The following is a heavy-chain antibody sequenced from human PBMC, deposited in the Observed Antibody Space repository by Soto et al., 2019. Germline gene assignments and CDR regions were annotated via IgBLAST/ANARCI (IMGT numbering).Heavy chain of an antibody. D-gene: IGHD2-15*01. V-gene: IGHV3-23*01. Sequence: EVRLLESGGGLVQPGGSLRLSCAASGFMFNTYAMSWVRQAPGKGLEWVAGIGGGDTHYADSVTGRFTISRDDSKSTVALQMNSLRVEDTAVYYCAKDRMNFNSVWDPFDVWGQGTLVTVSS. CDR3: AKDRMNFNSVWDPFDV. CDR2: IGGGDT. CDR1: GFMFNTYA. J-gene: IGHJ3*01.